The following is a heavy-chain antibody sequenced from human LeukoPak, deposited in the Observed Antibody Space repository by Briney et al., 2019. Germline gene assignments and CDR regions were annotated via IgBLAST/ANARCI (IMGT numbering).Heavy chain of an antibody. CDR2: IYTSGST. D-gene: IGHD4-23*01. V-gene: IGHV4-4*09. CDR1: GGSISSYY. Sequence: SETLSLTCTVSGGSISSYYWSWIRQPPGKGLEWIGYIYTSGSTNYNPSLKSRVTISVDTSKNQFSLKLSSVTAAHTAVYYCARHDYGGNLDYWGQGTLVTVSS. J-gene: IGHJ4*02. CDR3: ARHDYGGNLDY.